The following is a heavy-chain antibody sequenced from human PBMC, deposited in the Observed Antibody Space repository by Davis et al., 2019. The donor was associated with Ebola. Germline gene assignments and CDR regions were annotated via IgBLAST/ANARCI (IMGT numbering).Heavy chain of an antibody. V-gene: IGHV3-7*03. J-gene: IGHJ4*02. CDR3: AKDRTLDTGTFKEYYFDH. D-gene: IGHD5-18*01. CDR2: IKQDGNEK. CDR1: GFTFGNFW. Sequence: GESLKISCAASGFTFGNFWMTWVRQAPGKGLEWVANIKQDGNEKYYADSVKGRFTISRDNAKNSLYLQMSSLRPEDTALYYCAKDRTLDTGTFKEYYFDHWGQGTLVTVSS.